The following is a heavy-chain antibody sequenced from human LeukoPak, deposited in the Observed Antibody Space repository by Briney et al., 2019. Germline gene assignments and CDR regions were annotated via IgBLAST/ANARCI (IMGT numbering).Heavy chain of an antibody. Sequence: PSETLSLTCAVYGGSFSGYYWSWIRQPPGKGLEWIGEINHSGCTNYNPSLKSRATISVDTSKNQFSLKLSSVTAADTAVYYCARVDWGYYTQLPLPWGQGTLVTVSS. CDR3: ARVDWGYYTQLPLP. J-gene: IGHJ5*02. V-gene: IGHV4-34*01. CDR1: GGSFSGYY. D-gene: IGHD3-3*01. CDR2: INHSGCT.